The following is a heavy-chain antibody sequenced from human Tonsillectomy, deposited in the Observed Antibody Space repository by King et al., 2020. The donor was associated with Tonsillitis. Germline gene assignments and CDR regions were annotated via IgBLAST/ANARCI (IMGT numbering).Heavy chain of an antibody. CDR3: ARDVGGNSDY. Sequence: QLQESGPGLVKPSETLSLTCSVSGGFISSYFWSWIRQPPGRGLEWIGYIYYTGRTNYNPSLKSRVTISVDSSKNQFSLRLSSVTAADTAVYHCARDVGGNSDYWGQGTLVTVSS. J-gene: IGHJ4*02. V-gene: IGHV4-59*01. CDR1: GGFISSYF. D-gene: IGHD4-23*01. CDR2: IYYTGRT.